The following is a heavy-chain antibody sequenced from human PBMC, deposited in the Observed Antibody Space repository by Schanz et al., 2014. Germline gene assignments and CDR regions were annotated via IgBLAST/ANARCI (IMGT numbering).Heavy chain of an antibody. Sequence: EVQLLESGGGLVQPGGSLRLSCVASGFTFFGSFAMSWVRQAPGKGLEWVSYISGSSSTKYYADSVKGRFTISRDNAKNLLYLQMNGLRAEDTAVYYCARGTPFLCDYWGQGTLVTVSS. CDR3: ARGTPFLCDY. D-gene: IGHD3-16*01. CDR1: GFTFFGSFA. J-gene: IGHJ4*02. CDR2: ISGSSSTK. V-gene: IGHV3-48*01.